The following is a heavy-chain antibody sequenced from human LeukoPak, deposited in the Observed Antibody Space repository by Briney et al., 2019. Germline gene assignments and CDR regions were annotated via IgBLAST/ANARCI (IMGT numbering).Heavy chain of an antibody. CDR3: ARDSGYYYGMDV. D-gene: IGHD3-10*01. J-gene: IGHJ6*02. Sequence: SQTLPPTCAISGDSAFSNSAAWNLIRHSPSRRLEWLGRTYYRYKWYNDYAVSVKSRITINPDTSKNQFSLQLNTVTPEDTAVYDCARDSGYYYGMDVWGQGTTVTVSS. CDR2: TYYRYKWYN. V-gene: IGHV6-1*01. CDR1: GDSAFSNSAA.